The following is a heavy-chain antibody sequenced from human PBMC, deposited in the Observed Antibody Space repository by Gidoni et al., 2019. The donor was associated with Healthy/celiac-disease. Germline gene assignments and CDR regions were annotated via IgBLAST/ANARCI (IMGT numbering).Heavy chain of an antibody. D-gene: IGHD2-15*01. J-gene: IGHJ4*02. V-gene: IGHV4-59*01. CDR1: GGSISSYY. CDR3: ARDLCSGGSCYSDY. Sequence: QVQLQESGPGLVKPSETLSLTCTVSGGSISSYYWSWIRQPPGKGLEWIGYIYYRGSTNYNPSLKSRVTISVDTSKNQFSLKLSSVTAADTAVYYCARDLCSGGSCYSDYWGQGTLVTVSS. CDR2: IYYRGST.